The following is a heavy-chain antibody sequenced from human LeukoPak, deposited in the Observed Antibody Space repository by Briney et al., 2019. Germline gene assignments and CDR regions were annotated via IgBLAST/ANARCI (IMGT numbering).Heavy chain of an antibody. D-gene: IGHD6-13*01. V-gene: IGHV4-59*01. J-gene: IGHJ4*02. Sequence: PSETLSLTCAVSGXSFSTYYWSWIRQPPGKGLEWIGFIYYTGTTNYNPSLKSRVTISVDTSKNQFSLKLSSVTAADTAVYYCARAGANGIEAAGSLRYWGQGTLVTVSS. CDR2: IYYTGTT. CDR3: ARAGANGIEAAGSLRY. CDR1: GXSFSTYY.